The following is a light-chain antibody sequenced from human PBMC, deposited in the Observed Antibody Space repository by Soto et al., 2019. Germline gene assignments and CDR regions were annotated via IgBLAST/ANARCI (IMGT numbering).Light chain of an antibody. CDR3: QQYGTLIT. J-gene: IGKJ5*01. V-gene: IGKV3-20*01. CDR1: QSLGNTY. Sequence: EIVLTQSPGTLSLSPGERATLSCRASQSLGNTYLAWYQRKPGQAPRLLIYDASSRATDIPDRFSGSGAGTDSTLTISTLEPEDSAAYYCQQYGTLITFGQGTRLEIK. CDR2: DAS.